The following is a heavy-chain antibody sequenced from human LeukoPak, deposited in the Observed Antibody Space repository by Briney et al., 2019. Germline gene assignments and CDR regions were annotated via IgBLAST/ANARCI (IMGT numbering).Heavy chain of an antibody. D-gene: IGHD1-14*01. CDR1: GFTFNDYG. J-gene: IGHJ6*03. V-gene: IGHV3-30*02. CDR3: AKEPALYYIDV. Sequence: WGSLTLSCAASGFTFNDYGMHWVRQAPGKGLEWVAFIRYNGNNQYYADSVKGRFTISRDNSKNTLYLQMNSLKGDDTAVYYCAKEPALYYIDVWGKGTTVIISS. CDR2: IRYNGNNQ.